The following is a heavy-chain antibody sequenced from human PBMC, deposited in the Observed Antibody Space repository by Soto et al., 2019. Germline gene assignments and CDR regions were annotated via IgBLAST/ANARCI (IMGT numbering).Heavy chain of an antibody. D-gene: IGHD3-22*01. V-gene: IGHV1-58*01. CDR1: GFTFTSSA. CDR2: IVVGSGNT. J-gene: IGHJ4*02. CDR3: AAVPYYYDSSAYYFDY. Sequence: QMQLVQSGPEVKKPGTSVKVSCKASGFTFTSSAVQWVRQARGQRLEWIGWIVVGSGNTNYAQKFQERVTITRDMSTSTAYMQLSSLRSEDTVVYYCAAVPYYYDSSAYYFDYWGQGTLVTVSS.